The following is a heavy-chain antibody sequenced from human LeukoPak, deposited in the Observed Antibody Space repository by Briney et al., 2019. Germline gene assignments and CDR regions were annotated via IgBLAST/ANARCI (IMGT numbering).Heavy chain of an antibody. Sequence: SETLSLTCSVSGGSISSSSYYWSWIRQPAGKGLEWIGRIYTGGSTKYNPSLKGRVTISVDTSKNQFSLKLNSVTAADTAVYYCARGVTVTTWDPWFDTWGQGTLVTVSS. CDR2: IYTGGST. J-gene: IGHJ5*02. D-gene: IGHD1-20*01. CDR3: ARGVTVTTWDPWFDT. CDR1: GGSISSSSYY. V-gene: IGHV4-61*02.